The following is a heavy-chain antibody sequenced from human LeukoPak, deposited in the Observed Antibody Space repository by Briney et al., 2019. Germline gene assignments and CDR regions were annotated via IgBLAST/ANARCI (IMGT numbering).Heavy chain of an antibody. D-gene: IGHD1-20*01. CDR3: ARVTVSSSEVIFDY. Sequence: TGGSPRLSCAASGFTFSNYWMHWVRQAPGKGLVWVSRINSDGSTITYADSVKGRFTISRDNAKNTLYLQMNSLRAEDTAVYYCARVTVSSSEVIFDYWGQGSLVTVSS. J-gene: IGHJ4*02. CDR1: GFTFSNYW. V-gene: IGHV3-74*01. CDR2: INSDGSTI.